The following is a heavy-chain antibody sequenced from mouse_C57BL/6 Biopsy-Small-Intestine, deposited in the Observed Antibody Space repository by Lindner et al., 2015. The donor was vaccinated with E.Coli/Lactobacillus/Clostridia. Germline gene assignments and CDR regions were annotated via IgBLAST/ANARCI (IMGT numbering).Heavy chain of an antibody. CDR2: IYPYNGLS. V-gene: IGHV1-31*01. D-gene: IGHD3-2*02. CDR3: ARSGGSSGFFDY. CDR1: GYSFTDYY. J-gene: IGHJ2*01. Sequence: VQLQESGPELVKPGASVKISCKASGYSFTDYYMHWVKQSHGNFLDWIGYIYPYNGLSSYNQKFKGKATLTVDKSSSTAYMELRSLTSEDSAVYYCARSGGSSGFFDYWGQGTTLTVSS.